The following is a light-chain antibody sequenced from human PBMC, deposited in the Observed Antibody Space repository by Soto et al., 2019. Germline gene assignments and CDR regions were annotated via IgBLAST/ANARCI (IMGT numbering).Light chain of an antibody. V-gene: IGLV4-69*01. Sequence: QSVLTQSPSASASLGASVKLTCTLSSGYNSYAIAWHQQQPEKGPRYLMKVNSDGSHSKGDGIPDRFSGSSSGAERYLTISSLQSEDEADYYCQTWSTDIRVFGGGTQLTVL. J-gene: IGLJ3*02. CDR3: QTWSTDIRV. CDR2: VNSDGSH. CDR1: SGYNSYA.